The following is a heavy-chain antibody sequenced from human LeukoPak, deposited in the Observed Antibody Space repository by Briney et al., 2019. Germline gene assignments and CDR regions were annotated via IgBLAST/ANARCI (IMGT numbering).Heavy chain of an antibody. CDR2: ISGSGGST. V-gene: IGHV3-53*01. D-gene: IGHD3-9*01. Sequence: GGSLRLSCAASGFTVSSNYMSWVRQAPGKGLEWVSAISGSGGSTYYADSVKGRFTISRDNSKNTLFLQMNSLRAEDTAVYYCARDAYDILTGYHNWYFDLWGRGTQVTVSS. CDR3: ARDAYDILTGYHNWYFDL. J-gene: IGHJ2*01. CDR1: GFTVSSNY.